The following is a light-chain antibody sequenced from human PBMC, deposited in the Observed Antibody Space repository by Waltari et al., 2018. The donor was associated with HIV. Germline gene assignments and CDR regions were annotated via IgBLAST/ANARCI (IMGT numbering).Light chain of an antibody. J-gene: IGKJ1*01. CDR1: QNLLHTNGHNY. CDR3: MHGQQTPV. Sequence: DIAMIQSPDSLAVSPGESASISCRSSQNLLHTNGHNYLYWYLQRPGQAPELLIYLGSQRASGVPDRIAGSGSGTSFILKINRVEAEDVVVYYCMHGQQTPVFGQGTKVEIK. CDR2: LGS. V-gene: IGKV2-28*01.